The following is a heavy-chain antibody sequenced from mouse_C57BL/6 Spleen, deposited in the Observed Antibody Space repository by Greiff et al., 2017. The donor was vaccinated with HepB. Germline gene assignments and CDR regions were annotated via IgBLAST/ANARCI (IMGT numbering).Heavy chain of an antibody. D-gene: IGHD1-1*01. CDR1: GFSFNTYA. J-gene: IGHJ1*03. V-gene: IGHV10-1*01. CDR2: IRSKSNNYAT. CDR3: VRDTTVVATRYFDV. Sequence: EVQGVESGGGLVQPKGSLKLSCAASGFSFNTYAMNWVRQAPGKGLEWVARIRSKSNNYATYYADSVKDRFTISRDDSESMLYLQMNNLKTEDTAMYYCVRDTTVVATRYFDVWGTGTTVTVSS.